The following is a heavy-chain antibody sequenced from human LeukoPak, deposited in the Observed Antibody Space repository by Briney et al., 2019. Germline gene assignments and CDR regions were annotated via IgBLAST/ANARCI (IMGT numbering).Heavy chain of an antibody. J-gene: IGHJ4*02. CDR3: AREASCGGGCYSVGGAFDI. V-gene: IGHV1-46*01. CDR2: INTSGGST. D-gene: IGHD2-21*02. CDR1: GYTFISHY. Sequence: ASVKVSCKASGYTFISHYMHWVRQAPGQGLEWVGIINTSGGSTRYAQKFQGRVTMTRDTSTSTVYMELNSLRFDDTAVYYCAREASCGGGCYSVGGAFDIWGQGTLVTVSS.